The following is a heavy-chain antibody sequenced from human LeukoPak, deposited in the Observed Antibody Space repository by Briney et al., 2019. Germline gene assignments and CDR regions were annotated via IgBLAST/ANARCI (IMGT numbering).Heavy chain of an antibody. Sequence: SETLSLTCTVPGGSISSYYWSWIRQPPGKGLEWIGYIYYSVSTNYNPSLKSRVTISVDTSKNQFSLKLSSVTAADTAVYYCARGEDIVVVPAAQAWFDPWGQGTLVTVSS. CDR1: GGSISSYY. D-gene: IGHD2-2*01. CDR3: ARGEDIVVVPAAQAWFDP. V-gene: IGHV4-59*01. CDR2: IYYSVST. J-gene: IGHJ5*02.